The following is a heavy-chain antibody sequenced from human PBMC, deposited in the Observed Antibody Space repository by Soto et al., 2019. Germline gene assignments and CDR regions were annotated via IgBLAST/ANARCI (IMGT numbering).Heavy chain of an antibody. Sequence: QVQLVESGGGVVQPGRSLRLSCAASGFTFSSYGMHWVRQAPGKGLEWVAIISYDGSNTYYADSVKGRFTISTDNSKNTLYLQMNSLRAEDTSVYSCAKEGGLSAYISSSYYFDYWGQGTLVTVSS. CDR3: AKEGGLSAYISSSYYFDY. J-gene: IGHJ4*02. V-gene: IGHV3-30*18. CDR2: ISYDGSNT. D-gene: IGHD3-16*01. CDR1: GFTFSSYG.